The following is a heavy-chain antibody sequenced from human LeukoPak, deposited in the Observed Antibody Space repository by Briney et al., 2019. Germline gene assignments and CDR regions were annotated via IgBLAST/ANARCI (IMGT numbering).Heavy chain of an antibody. CDR2: INQDGSVK. Sequence: GGSLRLSCAASAFTFTNYWMSWVRQAPEKGLEWVANINQDGSVKQYVDSMKGRFTISRDNAKNSLYLQMNSLRVEDTAVYYCARDRDGGGFGYWGQGTLVTVSS. CDR1: AFTFTNYW. J-gene: IGHJ4*02. V-gene: IGHV3-7*01. D-gene: IGHD4-23*01. CDR3: ARDRDGGGFGY.